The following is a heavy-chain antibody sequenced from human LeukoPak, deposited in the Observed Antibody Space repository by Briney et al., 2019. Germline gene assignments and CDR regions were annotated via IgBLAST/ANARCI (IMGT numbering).Heavy chain of an antibody. V-gene: IGHV4-59*08. Sequence: PSETLSLTCTVSSGSISSYYWSWIRQPPGKGLEWIGYIYYSGSTNYNPSLKSRVTISVDTSKNQFSLKLSSVTAADTAVYYCARGGRYSGNYDLVHYFDYWGQGTLVTVSS. CDR1: SGSISSYY. CDR2: IYYSGST. D-gene: IGHD1-26*01. CDR3: ARGGRYSGNYDLVHYFDY. J-gene: IGHJ4*02.